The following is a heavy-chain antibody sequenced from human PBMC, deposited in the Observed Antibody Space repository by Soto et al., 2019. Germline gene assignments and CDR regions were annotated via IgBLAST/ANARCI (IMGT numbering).Heavy chain of an antibody. J-gene: IGHJ6*02. D-gene: IGHD2-2*01. CDR2: ISYDGSNK. Sequence: GGSLRFSCAASGFTFSSYGMHWVRQAPGKGLEWVAVISYDGSNKYFADSVKGRFTISRDNSSNMLYLQMNGLRGDDTAVYYCAKNKRYCTSTTCPPYYGMDVWGQGTTVTVSS. CDR3: AKNKRYCTSTTCPPYYGMDV. V-gene: IGHV3-30*18. CDR1: GFTFSSYG.